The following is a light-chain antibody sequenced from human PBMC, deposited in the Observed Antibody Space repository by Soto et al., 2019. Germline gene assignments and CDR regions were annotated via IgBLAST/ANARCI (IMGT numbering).Light chain of an antibody. J-gene: IGKJ2*01. V-gene: IGKV1-9*01. CDR2: AAS. Sequence: DIQLTQSPSFLSASLGDRVTITCRASQGISSYLAWYQQEPGKAPKLLIYAASTLQSGVPSRFSGSGSGTEFTLTISSLQPEDVATYYCQQFNSYPHTLGQGNKLEIK. CDR3: QQFNSYPHT. CDR1: QGISSY.